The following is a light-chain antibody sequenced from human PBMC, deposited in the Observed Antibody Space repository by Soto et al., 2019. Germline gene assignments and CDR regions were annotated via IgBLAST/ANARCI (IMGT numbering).Light chain of an antibody. Sequence: DIQMTQSPSSLSASVGDRVTITCRASQGITYYLAWYQQKPGKVPKLLIYAASTLQSGVPSRFSGGGSGAAVTLTISSLQPEDVATYYCHKYNSAPRTFGGGTKVEIK. J-gene: IGKJ4*02. CDR3: HKYNSAPRT. CDR2: AAS. CDR1: QGITYY. V-gene: IGKV1-27*01.